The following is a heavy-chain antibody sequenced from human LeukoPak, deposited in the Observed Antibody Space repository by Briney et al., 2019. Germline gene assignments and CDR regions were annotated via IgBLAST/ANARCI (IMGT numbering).Heavy chain of an antibody. Sequence: GGSLRLSCAASGFTFSSYEMNWVRQAPGKGLEWVSYISSSGSTIYYADSVKGRFTISRDNAKNSLYLQMNSLRAEDTAVYYCARDRIAMVRGDGTFDYWGQGTLSPSPQ. D-gene: IGHD3-10*01. V-gene: IGHV3-48*03. CDR2: ISSSGSTI. CDR3: ARDRIAMVRGDGTFDY. J-gene: IGHJ4*02. CDR1: GFTFSSYE.